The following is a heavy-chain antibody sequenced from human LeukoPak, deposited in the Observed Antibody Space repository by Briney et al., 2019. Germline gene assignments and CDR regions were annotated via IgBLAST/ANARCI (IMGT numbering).Heavy chain of an antibody. D-gene: IGHD1-20*01. V-gene: IGHV3-49*03. J-gene: IGHJ4*02. CDR2: IRSKAYGGTT. CDR3: TKRITGTTGPFDY. Sequence: QPGRSLRLSCTASGFTFGDYAMSWFRKAPGKGREGVGFIRSKAYGGTTEYAASVKGRFTISRDDSKSIAYLQMNSLKTEDTAVYYCTKRITGTTGPFDYWGQGTLVTVSS. CDR1: GFTFGDYA.